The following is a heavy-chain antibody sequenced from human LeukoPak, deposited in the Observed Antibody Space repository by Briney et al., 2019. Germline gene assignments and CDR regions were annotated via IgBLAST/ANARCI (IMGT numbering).Heavy chain of an antibody. J-gene: IGHJ6*03. V-gene: IGHV3-23*01. CDR2: LSGSGGNP. CDR1: GFMFSSYA. CDR3: AKDQSTGTYYYYYYYMDV. Sequence: GGSLRLSCAASGFMFSSYAMSWVHQAPGKGLELVSVLSGSGGNPSYADSVKGRFTVSRDNSKNTLYLQMNSLRVEDTAVYYCAKDQSTGTYYYYYYYMDVWGKGTTVTVSS. D-gene: IGHD7-27*01.